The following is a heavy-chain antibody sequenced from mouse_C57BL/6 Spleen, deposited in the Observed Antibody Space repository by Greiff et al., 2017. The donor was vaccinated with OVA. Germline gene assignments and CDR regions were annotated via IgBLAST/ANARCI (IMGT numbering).Heavy chain of an antibody. CDR2: ISYDGSN. CDR3: ARVITTVPYFDY. D-gene: IGHD1-1*01. CDR1: GYSITSGYY. Sequence: ESGPGLVKPSQSLSLTCSVTGYSITSGYYWNWIRQFPGNKLEWMGYISYDGSNNYNPSLKNRISITRDTSKNQFFLKLNSVTTEDTATYYCARVITTVPYFDYWGQGTTLTVSS. V-gene: IGHV3-6*01. J-gene: IGHJ2*01.